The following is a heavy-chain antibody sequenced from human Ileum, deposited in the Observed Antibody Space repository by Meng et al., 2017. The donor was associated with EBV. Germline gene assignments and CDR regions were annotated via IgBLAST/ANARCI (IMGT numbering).Heavy chain of an antibody. CDR2: IHHTRGP. CDR3: ASNGAFSLDH. V-gene: IGHV4-4*02. Sequence: GQLRGPGPGRVGPSGTLSLPVSVSGDSISNEHWWSWVRQSPGKGLEWIGEIHHTRGPNYNPSLKTRVIISVDKSNTLFSLRLSAVTAADTAVYYCASNGAFSLDHWGQGTLVTVSS. CDR1: GDSISNEHW. J-gene: IGHJ4*02. D-gene: IGHD2-8*01.